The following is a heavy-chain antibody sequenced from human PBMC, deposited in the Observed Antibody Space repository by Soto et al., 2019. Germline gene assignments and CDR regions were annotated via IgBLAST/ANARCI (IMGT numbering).Heavy chain of an antibody. V-gene: IGHV3-23*01. J-gene: IGHJ4*02. CDR2: ISDSGST. CDR3: ARDPGGHYCTSTSCLYFFDH. CDR1: GFTFSNHA. D-gene: IGHD2-2*01. Sequence: EVQLLESGGALVQPGGSLRLSCAASGFTFSNHAMNWVRQAPGKGLEWVSTISDSGSTYYADSVKGRFTISRDNSKYTLYRQMNRLRAEDTAVYYCARDPGGHYCTSTSCLYFFDHWGQGTLVIVSS.